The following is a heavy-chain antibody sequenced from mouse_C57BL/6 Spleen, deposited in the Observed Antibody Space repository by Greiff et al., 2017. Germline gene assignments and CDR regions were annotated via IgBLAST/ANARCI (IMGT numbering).Heavy chain of an antibody. CDR2: FNPNNGGT. CDR1: GYTFTDYN. J-gene: IGHJ1*03. V-gene: IGHV1-18*01. Sequence: VQLQQSGPELVKPGASVKIPCKASGYTFTDYNMDWVKQSHGKSLEWIGDFNPNNGGTIYNQKFKGKATLTVDKSSSTAYMELRSLTSEDTAVYYCARWGVLWYFDVWGTGTTVTVSS. CDR3: ARWGVLWYFDV.